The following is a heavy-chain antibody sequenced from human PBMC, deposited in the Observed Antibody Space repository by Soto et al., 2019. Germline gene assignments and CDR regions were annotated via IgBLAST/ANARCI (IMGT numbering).Heavy chain of an antibody. Sequence: LRLSCVASGFSFRDYWVTWVRQAPGKGLDWVANIKQDGSDKYYLDSLRGRFTISRDNTKNSVFLLMNSLRAEDTAVYYCARGKDGRRAGTYYFDMDVWGKGTTVTVSS. J-gene: IGHJ6*03. D-gene: IGHD1-1*01. CDR2: IKQDGSDK. CDR3: ARGKDGRRAGTYYFDMDV. V-gene: IGHV3-7*01. CDR1: GFSFRDYW.